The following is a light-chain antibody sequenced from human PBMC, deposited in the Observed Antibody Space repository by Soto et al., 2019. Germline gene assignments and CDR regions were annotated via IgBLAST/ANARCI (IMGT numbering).Light chain of an antibody. V-gene: IGKV1-5*03. CDR2: KAS. Sequence: DIQMTQSPSTLSASIGDRVTITCRASESVKSWLAWYQQKAGKAPKFLIYKASTLESGVPSRFSGSGSGTEFTLTISSLQPEDFATYYCQQSYSTPSITFGQGTRLEI. CDR3: QQSYSTPSIT. J-gene: IGKJ5*01. CDR1: ESVKSW.